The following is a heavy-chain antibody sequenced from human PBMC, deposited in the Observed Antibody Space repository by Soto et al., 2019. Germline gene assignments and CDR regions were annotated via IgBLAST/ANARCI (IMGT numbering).Heavy chain of an antibody. V-gene: IGHV3-21*03. D-gene: IGHD2-21*02. CDR1: GFSFSTYN. Sequence: GGSLRLSCAASGFSFSTYNMNWVRQAPGKGLEWVSSISTRSDVYYADSVKGRFTIARDNAKNSLSLQMNSLSAEDTGVYYCAREKTAWPLAYGLEVWGQGTTVTVSS. J-gene: IGHJ6*02. CDR3: AREKTAWPLAYGLEV. CDR2: ISTRSDV.